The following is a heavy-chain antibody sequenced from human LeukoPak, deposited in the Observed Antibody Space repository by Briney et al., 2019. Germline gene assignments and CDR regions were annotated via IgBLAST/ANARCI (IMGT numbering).Heavy chain of an antibody. V-gene: IGHV1-2*02. CDR3: AKVRPGQCCAFVF. D-gene: IGHD2-8*01. CDR1: GYTFSGYY. J-gene: IGHJ3*01. Sequence: ASVKVSCKASGYTFSGYYIHWVRQAPGQGLEWMAWINPNSDDTHYAQKFQGRVTLTSDTSISTAYMELSSLTSDDTAVYYCAKVRPGQCCAFVFWGQGTMVTVSS. CDR2: INPNSDDT.